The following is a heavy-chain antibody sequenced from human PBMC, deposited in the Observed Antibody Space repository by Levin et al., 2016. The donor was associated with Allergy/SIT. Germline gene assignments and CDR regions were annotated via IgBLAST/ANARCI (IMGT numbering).Heavy chain of an antibody. CDR2: ISSSDTI. CDR3: ARSQQLVVGDGFDI. Sequence: GGSLRLSCAASGFIFSTYEMNWVRQAPGRGLEWVSHISSSDTIYYADSVRGRFTISRDNAKKSLYLQMNNLRAEDTAVYYCARSQQLVVGDGFDIWGQGTMVTVSS. D-gene: IGHD6-13*01. CDR1: GFIFSTYE. J-gene: IGHJ3*02. V-gene: IGHV3-48*03.